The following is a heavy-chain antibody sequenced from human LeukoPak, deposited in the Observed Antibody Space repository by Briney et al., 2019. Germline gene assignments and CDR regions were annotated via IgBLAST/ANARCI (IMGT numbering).Heavy chain of an antibody. CDR1: GFTFSSSE. J-gene: IGHJ4*02. Sequence: GGSLRLSCASSGFTFSSSEMNWVRQAPGKGLEWVSYISFSGSTIYYADSVKGRFTISRDNAKNSLYLQMNSLRAEDTAVYYCARGPSSSNLLWFDYWGQGTLVTVSS. D-gene: IGHD2/OR15-2a*01. CDR3: ARGPSSSNLLWFDY. V-gene: IGHV3-48*03. CDR2: ISFSGSTI.